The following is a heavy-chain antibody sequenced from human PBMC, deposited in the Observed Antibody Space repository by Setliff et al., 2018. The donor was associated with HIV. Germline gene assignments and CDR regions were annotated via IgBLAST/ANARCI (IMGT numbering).Heavy chain of an antibody. V-gene: IGHV4-34*01. D-gene: IGHD2-21*02. J-gene: IGHJ4*02. CDR3: ATTYCRGADCPQMYDY. CDR2: LNYDGVT. CDR1: GGSFSGSY. Sequence: PSETLSLTCAVYGGSFSGSYWSWIRQPPGKGLEWIGELNYDGVTNHNPSLRSRVTISVDTSRQQWSLRLNSVTAADTAVYYCATTYCRGADCPQMYDYWGQGTLVTVSS.